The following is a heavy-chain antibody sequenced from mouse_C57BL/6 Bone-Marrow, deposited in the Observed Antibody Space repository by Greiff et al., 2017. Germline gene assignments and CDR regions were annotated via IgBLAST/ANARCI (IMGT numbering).Heavy chain of an antibody. J-gene: IGHJ2*01. CDR1: GYTFTSYW. CDR2: IYPGSGST. Sequence: VQLQQPGAELVKPGASVKMSCKASGYTFTSYWITWVKQRPGQGLEWIGDIYPGSGSTNYNEKFKSKATLTVDTSSSTAYMQLSILTSEDSAVYYCARGRESPDYFDYWGQGTTLTVSS. V-gene: IGHV1-55*01. CDR3: ARGRESPDYFDY.